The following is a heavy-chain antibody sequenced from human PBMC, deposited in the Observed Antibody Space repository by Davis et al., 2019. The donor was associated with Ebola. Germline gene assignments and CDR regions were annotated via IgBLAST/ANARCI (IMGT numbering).Heavy chain of an antibody. CDR1: GFTFSGSV. CDR3: TVAVAGTVSVDY. J-gene: IGHJ4*02. Sequence: PGGSLRLSCAASGFTFSGSVMHWVRQASGKGLEWVGRIRSKANSYATAYAASVKGRFTISSDDSKNTAYLQMNSLKTEDTAVYYCTVAVAGTVSVDYWGQGTLVTVSS. V-gene: IGHV3-73*01. CDR2: IRSKANSYAT. D-gene: IGHD6-19*01.